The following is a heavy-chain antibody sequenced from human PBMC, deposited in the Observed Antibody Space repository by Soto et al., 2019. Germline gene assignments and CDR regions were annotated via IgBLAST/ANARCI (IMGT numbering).Heavy chain of an antibody. V-gene: IGHV3-30*18. J-gene: IGHJ6*02. CDR3: AKDKPRLLEWLSKGIYYYYGMDV. CDR1: GFTFSSYG. D-gene: IGHD3-3*01. CDR2: ISYDGSNK. Sequence: PGGSLRLSCAASGFTFSSYGMHWVRQAPGKGLEWVAVISYDGSNKYYADSVKGRFTISRDNSKNTLYLQMNSLRAEDTAVYYCAKDKPRLLEWLSKGIYYYYGMDVWGPGTKVTVYS.